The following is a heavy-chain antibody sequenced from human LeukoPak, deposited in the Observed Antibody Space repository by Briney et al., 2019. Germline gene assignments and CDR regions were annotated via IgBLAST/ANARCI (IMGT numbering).Heavy chain of an antibody. V-gene: IGHV3-74*01. CDR1: GFTFSNYW. J-gene: IGHJ4*02. CDR2: INTDGRTT. CDR3: ARGGLEPVDY. D-gene: IGHD5-24*01. Sequence: PPGGSLRLSCAVSGFTFSNYWMRWVRQAPGMGLVWVSRINTDGRTTSYADSVKGRFTISRDNAKNILYLEVNSLRTDDTAVYYCARGGLEPVDYWGQGTLVTVSS.